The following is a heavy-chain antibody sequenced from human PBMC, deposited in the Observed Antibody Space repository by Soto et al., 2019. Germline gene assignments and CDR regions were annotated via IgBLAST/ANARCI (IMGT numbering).Heavy chain of an antibody. CDR2: IYYSGTT. V-gene: IGHV4-30-2*01. Sequence: PSETLSLTCAVSGGSISSGGYSWSWIRQPPGKGLEWIGYIYYSGTTNYNPSLKSQVTISVDGPKNQLSLKLTSVTAADAAVYYWARGGKGSSYYVSGGRGPLVT. CDR1: GGSISSGGYS. J-gene: IGHJ4*02. D-gene: IGHD1-26*01. CDR3: ARGGKGSSYYVS.